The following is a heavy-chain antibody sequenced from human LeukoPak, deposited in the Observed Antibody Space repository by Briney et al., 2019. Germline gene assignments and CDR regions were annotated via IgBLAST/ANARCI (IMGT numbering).Heavy chain of an antibody. V-gene: IGHV3-30*18. CDR3: AKDLGYSYGFGVDY. CDR2: ISYDGSNK. CDR1: GFTFSSYG. J-gene: IGHJ4*02. D-gene: IGHD5-18*01. Sequence: GGSLRLSCAASGFTFSSYGMHWFRQAPGKGLEWVAVISYDGSNKYYADSVKGRFTISRDNSKNTLYLQMNSLRAEDTAVYYCAKDLGYSYGFGVDYWGQGTLVTVSS.